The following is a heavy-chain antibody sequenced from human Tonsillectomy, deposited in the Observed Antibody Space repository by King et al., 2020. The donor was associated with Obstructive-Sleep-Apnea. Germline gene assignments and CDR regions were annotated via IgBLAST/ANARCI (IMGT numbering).Heavy chain of an antibody. CDR3: AKDLSSGWYRGCDY. CDR2: INWNSGSR. CDR1: GFNFDDYA. V-gene: IGHV3-9*01. J-gene: IGHJ4*02. D-gene: IGHD6-19*01. Sequence: QLVQSGGGLVQPGRSLRLSCAASGFNFDDYAMHWVRQVPGKGLEWVSGINWNSGSRGYADSVKGRFTVSRDNAKNSLHLQMNSLRVEDTALYYCAKDLSSGWYRGCDYWGQGTLVTVSS.